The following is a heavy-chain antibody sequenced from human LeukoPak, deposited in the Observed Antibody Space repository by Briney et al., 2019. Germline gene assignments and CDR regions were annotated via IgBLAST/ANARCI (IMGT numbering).Heavy chain of an antibody. CDR3: AKDGEQWLVQEVGYFDH. CDR1: GVTFSSYG. Sequence: PGGSLRLSCAASGVTFSSYGMHWVRQAPGKGLEWVAFIRYDGSNKYYADSVKGRFTISRDNSKNTLYLQMNSLRAEDTAVYYCAKDGEQWLVQEVGYFDHWGKGTRVSVS. V-gene: IGHV3-30*02. CDR2: IRYDGSNK. J-gene: IGHJ4*02. D-gene: IGHD6-19*01.